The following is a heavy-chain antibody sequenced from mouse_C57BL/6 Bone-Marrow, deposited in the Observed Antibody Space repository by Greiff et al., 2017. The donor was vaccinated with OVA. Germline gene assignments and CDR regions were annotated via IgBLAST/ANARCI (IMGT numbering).Heavy chain of an antibody. V-gene: IGHV14-4*01. CDR2: IDPENGDT. CDR1: GFNIKDDY. J-gene: IGHJ2*01. CDR3: TTRRLRHFDY. D-gene: IGHD1-1*01. Sequence: EVQLQQSGAELVRPGASVKLSCTASGFNIKDDYMHWVKQRPEQGLEWIGWIDPENGDTEYASKFQGKATITADTSSNTAYLQLSSLTSEDTAVYYCTTRRLRHFDYWGQGTTLTVSS.